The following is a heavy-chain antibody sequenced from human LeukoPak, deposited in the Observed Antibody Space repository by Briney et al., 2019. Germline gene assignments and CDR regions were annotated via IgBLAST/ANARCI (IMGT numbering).Heavy chain of an antibody. Sequence: PGGSLRLSCAASGFTFSSYGMSWVRQAPGKGLEWVSAISGSGGSTYYADSVKGRSTISRDNSKNTLYLQMNSLRAEDTAVYYCAKRRASDILTGSRFDYWGQGTLGTVSS. V-gene: IGHV3-23*01. CDR1: GFTFSSYG. J-gene: IGHJ4*02. CDR2: ISGSGGST. CDR3: AKRRASDILTGSRFDY. D-gene: IGHD3-9*01.